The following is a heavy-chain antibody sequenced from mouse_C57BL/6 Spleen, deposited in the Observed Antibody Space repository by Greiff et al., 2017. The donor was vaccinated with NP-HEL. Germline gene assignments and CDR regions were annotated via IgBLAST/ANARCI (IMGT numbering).Heavy chain of an antibody. J-gene: IGHJ4*01. CDR2: IDPETGGT. CDR1: GYTFTDYE. D-gene: IGHD1-1*01. Sequence: QVQLQQSGAELVRPGASVTLSCKASGYTFTDYEMHWVKQTPVHGLEWIGAIDPETGGTAYNQKFKGKAILTADKSSSTAYMELRSLTSEDSAVYYCTRSRTVVAPGAMDYWGQGTSVTVSS. V-gene: IGHV1-15*01. CDR3: TRSRTVVAPGAMDY.